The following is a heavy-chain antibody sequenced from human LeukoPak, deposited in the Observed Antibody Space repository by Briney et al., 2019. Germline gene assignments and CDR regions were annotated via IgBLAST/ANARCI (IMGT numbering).Heavy chain of an antibody. D-gene: IGHD6-13*01. V-gene: IGHV3-7*01. CDR2: INQDGSER. J-gene: IGHJ4*02. CDR1: GAAISGYW. Sequence: GGSLRLSCAASGAAISGYWMSWVRQAPGKGLGWVANINQDGSERYYVDSVKGRFTISRDNANNSVSLQMNSLRAEDTAVYYCATDPRRAAYFDSWGQGTLVTVSS. CDR3: ATDPRRAAYFDS.